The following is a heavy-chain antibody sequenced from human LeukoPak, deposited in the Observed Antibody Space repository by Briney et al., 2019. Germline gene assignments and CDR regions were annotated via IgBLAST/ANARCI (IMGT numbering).Heavy chain of an antibody. J-gene: IGHJ4*02. CDR3: AKDQPHRIAAPDS. CDR2: IYHSETP. D-gene: IGHD6-6*01. CDR1: GYSISSGYS. V-gene: IGHV4-38-2*02. Sequence: SETLSLTCTVSGYSISSGYSWGWIRQPPGKGLEWIGSIYHSETPSYNPSLKSRVTISVDTSKNQFSLRLTSMTAADTAVYYCAKDQPHRIAAPDSWGQGTLVTVSS.